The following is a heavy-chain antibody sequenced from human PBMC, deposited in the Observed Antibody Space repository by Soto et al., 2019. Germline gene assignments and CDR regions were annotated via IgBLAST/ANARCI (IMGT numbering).Heavy chain of an antibody. Sequence: SETLSLTCAVYGGSFSGYCWSWIRQPPGKGLEWIGHINHSGSSNQNPSLKGRITISVDTSKNQFSLKLKSVTAADTAVYYCARGITTIPAVQGDAPDNCYFDSWGLGTLVTVHS. V-gene: IGHV4-34*01. J-gene: IGHJ4*02. CDR3: ARGITTIPAVQGDAPDNCYFDS. D-gene: IGHD6-25*01. CDR2: INHSGSS. CDR1: GGSFSGYC.